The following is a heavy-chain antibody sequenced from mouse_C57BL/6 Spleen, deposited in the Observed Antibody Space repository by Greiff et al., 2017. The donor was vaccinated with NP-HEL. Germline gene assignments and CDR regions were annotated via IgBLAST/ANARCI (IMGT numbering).Heavy chain of an antibody. V-gene: IGHV1-82*01. D-gene: IGHD1-1*01. Sequence: QVQLKESGPELVKPGASVKISCKASGYAFSSSWMNWVKQRPGKGLEWIGRIYPGDGDTNYNGKFKGKATLTADKSSSTAYMQLSSLTSEDSAVYFCARERSFYYGSSDFDYWGQGTTLTVSS. CDR1: GYAFSSSW. J-gene: IGHJ2*01. CDR3: ARERSFYYGSSDFDY. CDR2: IYPGDGDT.